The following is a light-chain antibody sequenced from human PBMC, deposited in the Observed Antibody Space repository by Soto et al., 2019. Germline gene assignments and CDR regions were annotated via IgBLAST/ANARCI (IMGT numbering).Light chain of an antibody. CDR3: SSYAGSNNYV. J-gene: IGLJ1*01. Sequence: QSALTQPPSASGFPGRSVTISCTGTSSDVGGYNYVSWYQQHPGKAPKLMIYEVSKRPSGVPDRFSGSKSGNTASLTVSGLQAEDEADYYCSSYAGSNNYVFGTGTKVTVL. CDR2: EVS. CDR1: SSDVGGYNY. V-gene: IGLV2-8*01.